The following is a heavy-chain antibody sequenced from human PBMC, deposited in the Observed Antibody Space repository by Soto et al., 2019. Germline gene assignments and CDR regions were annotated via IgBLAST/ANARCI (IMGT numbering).Heavy chain of an antibody. D-gene: IGHD3-22*01. CDR1: GGSISSYY. Sequence: SETLSLTCTVSGGSISSYYWSWIRQPPGKGLEWIGYIYYSGSTNYNPSLKSRVTISVDTSKNQFSLKLSSVTAADTAVYYCARDLTRYYYDSSGYYYVGWFDPWGQGTLVTVSS. V-gene: IGHV4-59*01. J-gene: IGHJ5*02. CDR3: ARDLTRYYYDSSGYYYVGWFDP. CDR2: IYYSGST.